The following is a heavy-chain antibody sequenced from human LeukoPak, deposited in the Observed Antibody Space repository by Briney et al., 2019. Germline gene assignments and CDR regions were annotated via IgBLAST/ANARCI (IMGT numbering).Heavy chain of an antibody. J-gene: IGHJ3*01. D-gene: IGHD1-26*01. CDR1: GASINGYF. CDR2: VSHTGAT. CDR3: ARDRRGSFYTFDL. V-gene: IGHV4-59*01. Sequence: SETLSLTCSVSGASINGYFWNWVRQTPEKRLDWIGYVSHTGATTSNPTLKSRVSITIDTSKSQLSLTMTSVTAADSALYYCARDRRGSFYTFDLWGPGTIVSVS.